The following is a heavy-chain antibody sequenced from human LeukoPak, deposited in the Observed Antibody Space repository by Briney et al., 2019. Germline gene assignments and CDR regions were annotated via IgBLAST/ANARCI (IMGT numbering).Heavy chain of an antibody. CDR2: SIPMFGTA. CDR1: VGTFSSYA. D-gene: IGHD5-12*01. Sequence: SSVKLSCKASVGTFSSYAISWVRQAPGQGLERMGGSIPMFGTANYAQKFQVRVTITADESTSTAYMELSSLRSEDTAVYYCASDTGYSRTLSIYYGMDVWGQGTTVTVSS. J-gene: IGHJ6*02. CDR3: ASDTGYSRTLSIYYGMDV. V-gene: IGHV1-69*01.